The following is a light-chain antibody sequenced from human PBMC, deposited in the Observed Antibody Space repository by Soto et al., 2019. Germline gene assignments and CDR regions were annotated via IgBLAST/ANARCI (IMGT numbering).Light chain of an antibody. J-gene: IGKJ1*01. CDR3: QQYVTSPWT. V-gene: IGKV3-20*01. Sequence: EIVLTQSPATLSLSPGARATLSCRASQSVSSSNLAWYQQKPGQAPRLLIYGTSSRATGIPDRFSGSGSGTDFTLTISRLEPEDFAVYYCQQYVTSPWTFGQGTKV. CDR1: QSVSSSN. CDR2: GTS.